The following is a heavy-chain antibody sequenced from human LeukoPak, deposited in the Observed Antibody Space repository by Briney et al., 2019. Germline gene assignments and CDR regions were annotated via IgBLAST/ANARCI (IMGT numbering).Heavy chain of an antibody. J-gene: IGHJ4*02. D-gene: IGHD6-6*01. CDR2: ISGSGGST. CDR1: GFSFSSYA. CDR3: AKLGSSTVAFDH. V-gene: IGHV3-23*01. Sequence: GGSLRLSCAASGFSFSSYALSWVRQAPGKGLEWVSAISGSGGSTYYADSVKGRFTISRDNSKNTLYLQMSSLRAEDTAVYSCAKLGSSTVAFDHWGQGTLVTVSS.